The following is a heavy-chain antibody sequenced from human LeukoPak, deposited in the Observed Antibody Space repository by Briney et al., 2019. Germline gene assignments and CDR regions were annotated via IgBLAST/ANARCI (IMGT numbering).Heavy chain of an antibody. J-gene: IGHJ2*01. Sequence: SETLSLTCTVSGGSISSGGYYWSWIRQPPGKGLEWIGYIYHSGSTYYNPSLKSRVTISVDRSKNQFSLKLSSVTAADTAVYYCARDREPSSRDFDLWGRGTLVTVSS. V-gene: IGHV4-30-2*01. CDR2: IYHSGST. CDR3: ARDREPSSRDFDL. CDR1: GGSISSGGYY. D-gene: IGHD1-14*01.